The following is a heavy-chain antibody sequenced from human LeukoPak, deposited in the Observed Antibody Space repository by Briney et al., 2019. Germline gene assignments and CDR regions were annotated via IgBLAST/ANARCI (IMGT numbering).Heavy chain of an antibody. J-gene: IGHJ3*02. Sequence: GGSLRLSCAASGFTVSSNYMSWVRQAPGKGLEWVSVIYSGGSTYYADSVKGRFTISRDNSKNTLYLQMNSLRAEVTAVYYCAREGYCSSTSCYTLGDAFDIWGQGTMVTVSS. CDR3: AREGYCSSTSCYTLGDAFDI. CDR1: GFTVSSNY. CDR2: IYSGGST. D-gene: IGHD2-2*02. V-gene: IGHV3-53*01.